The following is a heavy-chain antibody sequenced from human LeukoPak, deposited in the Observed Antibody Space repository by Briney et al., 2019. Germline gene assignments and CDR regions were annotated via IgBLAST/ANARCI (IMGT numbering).Heavy chain of an antibody. Sequence: GGSLRLSCAASGFTFSDFAMSWVRQAPGKGLEWVSGMSASGSHTHSADFVKGRFTISRDNFKNTPYLQMNGLRVEDTAVYYCAKVRSGNNYYFDYWGQGPWSPSPQ. J-gene: IGHJ4*02. D-gene: IGHD1/OR15-1a*01. V-gene: IGHV3-23*01. CDR3: AKVRSGNNYYFDY. CDR1: GFTFSDFA. CDR2: MSASGSHT.